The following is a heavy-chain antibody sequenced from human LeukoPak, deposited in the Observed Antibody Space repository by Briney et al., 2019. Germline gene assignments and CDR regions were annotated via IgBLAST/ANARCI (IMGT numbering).Heavy chain of an antibody. CDR1: GFTFSSYS. D-gene: IGHD6-13*01. CDR2: ISSSSSYI. V-gene: IGHV3-21*01. Sequence: GGSLRLSCAASGFTFSSYSMNWVRQAPGKGLKWVSSISSSSSYIYYADSVKGRFTISRDNAKNSMSLQMNSLRAEDTAVYYCTREGILAGVDYWGQGTLVTVSS. CDR3: TREGILAGVDY. J-gene: IGHJ4*02.